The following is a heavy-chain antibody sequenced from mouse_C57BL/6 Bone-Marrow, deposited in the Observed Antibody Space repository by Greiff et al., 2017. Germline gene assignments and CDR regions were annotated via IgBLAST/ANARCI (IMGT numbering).Heavy chain of an antibody. CDR1: GYTFTEYT. J-gene: IGHJ3*01. D-gene: IGHD3-2*02. Sequence: QVQLQQSGAELVKPGASVKLSCTASGYTFTEYTIHWVKQRSGQGLEWIGWFYPGSGSIKYNEKFKDKATLTADKSASTVYMELSRFTSEDSAVYVCAIHEEVEDSSGFAYWGQGTLVTVSA. V-gene: IGHV1-62-2*01. CDR3: AIHEEVEDSSGFAY. CDR2: FYPGSGSI.